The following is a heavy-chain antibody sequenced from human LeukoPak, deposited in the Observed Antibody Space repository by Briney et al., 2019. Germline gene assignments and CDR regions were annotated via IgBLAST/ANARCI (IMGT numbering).Heavy chain of an antibody. CDR2: IFYSGST. V-gene: IGHV4-59*01. J-gene: IGHJ5*02. D-gene: IGHD4-23*01. CDR1: GGSIRSYF. CDR3: ARYDYGGNSAWFDP. Sequence: SETLSLTCTVSGGSIRSYFWSWIRQPPGKGLEWIGYIFYSGSTYYNPSLKSRVTISVDTSKNQFSLKLTSVTAADTAVYYCARYDYGGNSAWFDPWGQGTLVTVSS.